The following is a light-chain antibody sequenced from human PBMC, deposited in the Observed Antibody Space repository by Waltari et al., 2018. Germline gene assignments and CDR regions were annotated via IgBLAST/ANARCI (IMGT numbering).Light chain of an antibody. Sequence: QSVLTQPPSVSGAPGQRVTISCTGSRSNIGSPYNVPWYQQVPGRAPKRLIYDDSHRPSGVPDRFSGSKSGTSASLAITGLQAEDEAEYFCQSYDSGLNGLFFGGGTKVTVL. J-gene: IGLJ2*01. CDR3: QSYDSGLNGLF. CDR1: RSNIGSPYN. V-gene: IGLV1-40*01. CDR2: DDS.